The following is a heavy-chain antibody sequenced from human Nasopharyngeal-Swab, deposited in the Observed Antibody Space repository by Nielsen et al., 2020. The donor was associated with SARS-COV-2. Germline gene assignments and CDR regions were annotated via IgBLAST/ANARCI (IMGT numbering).Heavy chain of an antibody. D-gene: IGHD6-19*01. Sequence: GGSLRLSCAASGFTFSSYSMNWVRQAPGKGLEWVSSISSSSSYIYYADSVQGRFTISRDNAKNSLYLQMNSLRAEDTAVYYCARDRSSSGWYEVDYWGQGTLVTVSS. CDR1: GFTFSSYS. CDR2: ISSSSSYI. J-gene: IGHJ4*02. V-gene: IGHV3-21*01. CDR3: ARDRSSSGWYEVDY.